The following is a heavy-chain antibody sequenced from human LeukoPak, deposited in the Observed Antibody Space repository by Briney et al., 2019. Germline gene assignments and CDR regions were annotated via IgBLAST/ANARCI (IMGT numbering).Heavy chain of an antibody. CDR3: ARDDSSYCSGGSCYYYGMDV. Sequence: GGSLRLSCAASGFTFSSYWMSWVRHAPGKGLECVANIKQDGREQYYVHSVKGRFTISRDNAKNSLYLQMNSLRAEDTAVYYCARDDSSYCSGGSCYYYGMDVWGQGTTVTVSS. V-gene: IGHV3-7*01. CDR1: GFTFSSYW. D-gene: IGHD2-15*01. CDR2: IKQDGREQ. J-gene: IGHJ6*02.